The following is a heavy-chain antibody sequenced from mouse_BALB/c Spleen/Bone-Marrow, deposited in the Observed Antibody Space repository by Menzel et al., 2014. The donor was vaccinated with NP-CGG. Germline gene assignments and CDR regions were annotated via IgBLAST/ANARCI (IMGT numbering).Heavy chain of an antibody. J-gene: IGHJ4*01. CDR1: GYTFTDHA. Sequence: VQLQQSGAKLVRPGVSVKISCKGSGYTFTDHAIHWVKQSHAKSLEWIGVISGYYGDAIYNQKFKGKATMTVDKPSSTAYMELARLTSEDSAIYYCARSGKVRNAMDYWGQGTSVTVSS. V-gene: IGHV1S137*01. CDR3: ARSGKVRNAMDY. D-gene: IGHD2-14*01. CDR2: ISGYYGDA.